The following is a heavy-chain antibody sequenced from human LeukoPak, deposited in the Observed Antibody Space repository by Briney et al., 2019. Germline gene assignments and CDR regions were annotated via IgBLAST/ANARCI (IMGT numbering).Heavy chain of an antibody. D-gene: IGHD6-19*01. V-gene: IGHV3-7*01. CDR2: IKQDGSEK. CDR3: AREAGTGEY. J-gene: IGHJ4*02. CDR1: GFTFSNYW. Sequence: PGGSLRLSCAASGFTFSNYWMSWVRQAPGKGLEWVANIKQDGSEKYYVDSVKGRFTISRDNAKNSLYLQMNSFRSADTALYYCAREAGTGEYWGQGTLVTVSS.